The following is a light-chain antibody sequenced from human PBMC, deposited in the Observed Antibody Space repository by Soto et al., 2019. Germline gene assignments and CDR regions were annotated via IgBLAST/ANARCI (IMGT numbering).Light chain of an antibody. CDR2: GAS. V-gene: IGKV3-11*01. CDR3: QQRSNWPPT. Sequence: IGWTQSPATLSLSPGERATLSCRASQSVSSYLAWYQQKPGQAPRLLIYGASSRATGIPDRFSGSGSGTDFTLTISSLEPEDFAVYTCQQRSNWPPTFGQGTRLEIK. CDR1: QSVSSY. J-gene: IGKJ5*01.